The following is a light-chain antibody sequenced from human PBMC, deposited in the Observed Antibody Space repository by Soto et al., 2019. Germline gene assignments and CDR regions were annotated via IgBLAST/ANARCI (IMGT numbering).Light chain of an antibody. Sequence: EIVLTQSPATLSLSPGERANLSCRASQSVGTYFAWYQQKPGQAPRLLIYDSSNRATGIPARFSGSGSGTDFTLTISSLEPEDFAVYYCQQRSDWPSTFGGGTKVEIK. V-gene: IGKV3-11*01. CDR3: QQRSDWPST. CDR1: QSVGTY. J-gene: IGKJ4*01. CDR2: DSS.